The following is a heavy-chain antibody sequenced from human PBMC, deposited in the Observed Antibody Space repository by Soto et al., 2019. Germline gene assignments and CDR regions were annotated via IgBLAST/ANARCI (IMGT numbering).Heavy chain of an antibody. J-gene: IGHJ5*02. D-gene: IGHD3-3*01. CDR3: ARELPESGYFLSHWFDP. CDR2: IYYSGST. V-gene: IGHV4-31*03. CDR1: GGSISSGGYY. Sequence: PSETLSLTCTVSGGSISSGGYYWSWIRQHPGKGLEWIGYIYYSGSTYYNPSLKSRVTISVDTSKNQFSLKLSSVTAADTAVYYCARELPESGYFLSHWFDPWGQGTLVTVS.